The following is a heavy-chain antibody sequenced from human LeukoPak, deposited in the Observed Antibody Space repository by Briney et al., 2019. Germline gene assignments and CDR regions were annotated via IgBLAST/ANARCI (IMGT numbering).Heavy chain of an antibody. Sequence: SVKVSCKASGYTFTSYGISWVRQAPGQGLEWMGGIIPIFGTANYAQKFQGRVTITADESTSTAYMELSSLRSEDTAVYYCARMAVTTNWFDPWGQGTLVTVSS. CDR2: IIPIFGTA. CDR1: GYTFTSYG. CDR3: ARMAVTTNWFDP. D-gene: IGHD4-11*01. V-gene: IGHV1-69*13. J-gene: IGHJ5*02.